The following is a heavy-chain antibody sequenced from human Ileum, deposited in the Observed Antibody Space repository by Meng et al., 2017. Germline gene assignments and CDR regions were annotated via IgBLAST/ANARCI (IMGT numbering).Heavy chain of an antibody. J-gene: IGHJ4*02. Sequence: QVQLQESGPGLVWLSGTLSLICIVTGGSVSTSDYQWGWIRQPPGKGLEWIGYAGTNYNPSLKSRVTISVDTSKRQFSLKLTSVTAADTAVYYCARDHWGSLDYWGQRILVTVSS. D-gene: IGHD7-27*01. CDR3: ARDHWGSLDY. CDR2: AGT. CDR1: GGSVSTSDYQ. V-gene: IGHV4-61*08.